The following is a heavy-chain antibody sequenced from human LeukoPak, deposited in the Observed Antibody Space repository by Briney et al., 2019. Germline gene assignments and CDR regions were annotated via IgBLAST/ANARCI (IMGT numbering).Heavy chain of an antibody. CDR2: IIPTFGTA. Sequence: SVKVSCKASGGTFSSYAISWVRQAPGQGLEWMGGIIPTFGTANYAQKFQGRVTITADESTSTAYMELSSLRSEDTAVYYCARETTHGNYYYYYMDVWGKGTTVTVSS. V-gene: IGHV1-69*13. J-gene: IGHJ6*03. CDR3: ARETTHGNYYYYYMDV. D-gene: IGHD4-17*01. CDR1: GGTFSSYA.